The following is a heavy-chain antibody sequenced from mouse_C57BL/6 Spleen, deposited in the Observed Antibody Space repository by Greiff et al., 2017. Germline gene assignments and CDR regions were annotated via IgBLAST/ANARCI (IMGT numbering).Heavy chain of an antibody. V-gene: IGHV1-62-2*01. J-gene: IGHJ2*01. Sequence: QVQLQQSGAELVKPGASVKLSCKASGYTFTEYTIHWVKQRSGQGLEWIGWFHPGSGSIKYNEKFKDKATLTADKSSSTVYMELSRLTSEDSAVYFCARGDFYYGTPYYFDYWGQGTTLTVSS. CDR1: GYTFTEYT. CDR3: ARGDFYYGTPYYFDY. D-gene: IGHD2-1*01. CDR2: FHPGSGSI.